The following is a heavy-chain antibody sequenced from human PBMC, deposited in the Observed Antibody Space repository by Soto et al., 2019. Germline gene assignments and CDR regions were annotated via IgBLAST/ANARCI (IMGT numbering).Heavy chain of an antibody. CDR2: ISVYNGNT. CDR3: ARDAAVLPAVPALNYYYGMDV. V-gene: IGHV1-18*01. CDR1: GYTFSSYG. J-gene: IGHJ6*02. D-gene: IGHD2-2*01. Sequence: ASVKVSCKASGYTFSSYGISWARQAPGQGLEWMAWISVYNGNTKYAQKAQGRVIMTTDTSTSTAYMELRSLGSDDTAMYYCARDAAVLPAVPALNYYYGMDVWGQGTTVTVSS.